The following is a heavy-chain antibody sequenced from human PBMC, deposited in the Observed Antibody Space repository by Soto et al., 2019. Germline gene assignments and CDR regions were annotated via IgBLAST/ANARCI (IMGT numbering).Heavy chain of an antibody. CDR3: ARLPKGSMVTS. CDR1: GFRFSDYS. J-gene: IGHJ4*02. D-gene: IGHD2-21*02. Sequence: EVQLVESGGGSVHPGGSLRLACAASGFRFSDYSMNWVRQAPGKGLEGVSYITSSGDSIYYSDSVKGRFTVSRDNAKNSLFLQMNGLRDEDTAVYYCARLPKGSMVTSWGQGTLVTVSS. CDR2: ITSSGDSI. V-gene: IGHV3-48*02.